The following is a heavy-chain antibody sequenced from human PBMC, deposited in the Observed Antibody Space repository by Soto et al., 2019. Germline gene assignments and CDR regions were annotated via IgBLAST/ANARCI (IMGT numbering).Heavy chain of an antibody. Sequence: GAVKVSCKASGYTFTDYYINWVRQACGQGFEWMGWINPNSGGTYYAQKFQGRVTMTRDTSISTAYMELSRLRSDDTAVYYCARDFGSVLTNWFDPWGQGTLVTVSS. V-gene: IGHV1-2*02. CDR1: GYTFTDYY. D-gene: IGHD2-8*01. CDR2: INPNSGGT. CDR3: ARDFGSVLTNWFDP. J-gene: IGHJ5*02.